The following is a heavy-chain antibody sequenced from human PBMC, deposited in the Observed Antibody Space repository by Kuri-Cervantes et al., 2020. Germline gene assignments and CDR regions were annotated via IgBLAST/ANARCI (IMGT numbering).Heavy chain of an antibody. CDR3: TRGAAPKH. CDR2: IRSKAYGGTT. CDR1: GFTFSNAW. D-gene: IGHD6-6*01. J-gene: IGHJ4*02. Sequence: GGSLRLSCAASGFTFSNAWMSWVRQAPGKGLEWVGFIRSKAYGGTTEYAASVKGRFTISRDDSKSIAYLQMNSLKTEDTAVYYCTRGAAPKHWGQGTLVTVSS. V-gene: IGHV3-49*04.